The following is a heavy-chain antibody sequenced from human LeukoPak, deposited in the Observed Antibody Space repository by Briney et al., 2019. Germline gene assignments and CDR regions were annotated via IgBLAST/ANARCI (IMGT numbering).Heavy chain of an antibody. CDR2: IKSKTDGGTT. CDR3: TTQYYDFWSGYWSYAFDI. Sequence: GGSLRLSCAASGFTFRNAWMSWVRQAPGKGLEWVGRIKSKTDGGTTDYAAPVKGRFTISRDDSKNTLYLQMNSLKTEDTAVYYCTTQYYDFWSGYWSYAFDIWGQGTMVTVSS. CDR1: GFTFRNAW. D-gene: IGHD3-3*01. V-gene: IGHV3-15*01. J-gene: IGHJ3*02.